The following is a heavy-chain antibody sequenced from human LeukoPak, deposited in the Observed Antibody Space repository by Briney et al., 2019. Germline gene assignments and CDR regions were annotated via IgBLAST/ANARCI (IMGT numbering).Heavy chain of an antibody. J-gene: IGHJ6*02. CDR3: ARNPSFLTGPPPYYYYYGMDV. V-gene: IGHV1-8*02. CDR1: GYTFTGYY. CDR2: MNPNSGNT. D-gene: IGHD3-9*01. Sequence: VASVKVSCKASGYTFTGYYMHWVRQATGQGLEWMGWMNPNSGNTGYAQKFQGRVTMTRNTSISTAYMELSSLRSEDTAVYYCARNPSFLTGPPPYYYYYGMDVWGQGTTVTVSS.